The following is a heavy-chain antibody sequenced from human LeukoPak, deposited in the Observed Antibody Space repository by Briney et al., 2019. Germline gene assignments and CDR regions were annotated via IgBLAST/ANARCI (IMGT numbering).Heavy chain of an antibody. CDR2: IYSADSA. D-gene: IGHD1-26*01. CDR3: AREVGGGATNYFDY. V-gene: IGHV3-53*01. J-gene: IGHJ4*02. CDR1: GFTVSRNY. Sequence: GGSLRLSCAASGFTVSRNYMSWVRQAPGKGLEWVSVIYSADSAYYADSVRGRLTISRDNSKNTLYLQMNSLRADDTAVYYCAREVGGGATNYFDYWGQGTLVTVSS.